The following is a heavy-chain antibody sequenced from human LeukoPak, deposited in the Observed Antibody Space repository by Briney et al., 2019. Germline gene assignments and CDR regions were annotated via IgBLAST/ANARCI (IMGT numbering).Heavy chain of an antibody. Sequence: GGSLRLSCAASGFTFSSYWMHWVRQAPGKGLVWVSRINSDGSSTSYADSVKGRFTISRDNAKNTLYLQMNSLRAEDTAVYYCARVYLYGGNPPLDYWGQGTLVTVSS. J-gene: IGHJ4*02. CDR3: ARVYLYGGNPPLDY. CDR1: GFTFSSYW. CDR2: INSDGSST. V-gene: IGHV3-74*01. D-gene: IGHD4-23*01.